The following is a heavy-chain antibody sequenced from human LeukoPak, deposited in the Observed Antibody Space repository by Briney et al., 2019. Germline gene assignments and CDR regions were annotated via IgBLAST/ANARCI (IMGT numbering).Heavy chain of an antibody. J-gene: IGHJ6*02. CDR3: ARDRAYYYYGMDV. D-gene: IGHD3-10*01. Sequence: GASVKVSCKASGYTFTGYYMHWVRQAPGQGLEWMGWINPNSGGTNYAQKFQGRVTMTRDTSISTAYMELSRLRSDDTAVYYCARDRAYYYYGMDVWGQGTTVTVSS. V-gene: IGHV1-2*02. CDR2: INPNSGGT. CDR1: GYTFTGYY.